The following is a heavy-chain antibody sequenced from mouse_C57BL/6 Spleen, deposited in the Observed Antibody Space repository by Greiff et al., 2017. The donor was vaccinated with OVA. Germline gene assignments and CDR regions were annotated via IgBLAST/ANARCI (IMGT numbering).Heavy chain of an antibody. J-gene: IGHJ3*01. D-gene: IGHD2-4*01. CDR2: IDPETGGT. CDR3: TRSGFYYEYDGWFAY. Sequence: QVQLQQSGAELVRPGASVTLSCKASGYTFTDYEMHWVKQTPVHGLEWIGAIDPETGGTAYNQKFKGKAILTADKSSSTAYMELRSLTSEDSAVYYCTRSGFYYEYDGWFAYWGQGTLVTVSA. CDR1: GYTFTDYE. V-gene: IGHV1-15*01.